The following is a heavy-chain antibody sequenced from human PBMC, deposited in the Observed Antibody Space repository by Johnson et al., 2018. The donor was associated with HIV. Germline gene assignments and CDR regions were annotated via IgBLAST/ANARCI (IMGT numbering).Heavy chain of an antibody. CDR1: GFTFDDYA. CDR2: ISWNSDTI. D-gene: IGHD4-17*01. V-gene: IGHV3-9*01. Sequence: VQLVESGGGLVQPGRSLRLSCAASGFTFDDYAMHWVRQAPGKGLEWVSGISWNSDTIGYADSVKGRFTISRDNSKNTLYLQMNSLRAEDTAVYYCARGRKTVTTVRPSAFDIWGQGTMVTVSS. J-gene: IGHJ3*02. CDR3: ARGRKTVTTVRPSAFDI.